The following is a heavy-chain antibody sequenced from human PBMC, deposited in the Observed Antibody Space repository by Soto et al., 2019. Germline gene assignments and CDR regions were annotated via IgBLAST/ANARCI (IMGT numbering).Heavy chain of an antibody. CDR2: IIPDSGAT. CDR3: ARGDRISIFEF. J-gene: IGHJ4*01. CDR1: GYTFTGYY. Sequence: ASVKVSCKASGYTFTGYYIHWVRQAPGQGLEWMGWIIPDSGATNYTQKFQGRVTMTSETSTNTAFLELSRLRSDDTAVYFCARGDRISIFEFWGPGTLVTVSS. V-gene: IGHV1-2*02. D-gene: IGHD3-3*01.